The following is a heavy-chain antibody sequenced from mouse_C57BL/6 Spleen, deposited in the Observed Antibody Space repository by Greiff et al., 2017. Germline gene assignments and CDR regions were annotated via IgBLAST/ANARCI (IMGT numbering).Heavy chain of an antibody. CDR3: ARVHYYYGSFDY. CDR2: INYDGSST. Sequence: EVKLVESEGGLVQPGSSMKLSCTASGFTFSDYYMAWVRQVPDQGLEWVANINYDGSSTYYLDSLKSRFIISRDNAKNILYLQMSRLKSEDTATYYCARVHYYYGSFDYWGQGTTLTVSS. D-gene: IGHD1-1*01. J-gene: IGHJ2*01. CDR1: GFTFSDYY. V-gene: IGHV5-16*01.